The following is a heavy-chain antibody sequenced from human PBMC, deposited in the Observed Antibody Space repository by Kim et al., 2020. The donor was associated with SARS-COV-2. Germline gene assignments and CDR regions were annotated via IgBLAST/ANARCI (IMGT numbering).Heavy chain of an antibody. Sequence: GGSLRLSCAASGFTFSSYGMHWVRQAPGKGLEWVAVISYDGSNKYYADSVKGRFTISRDNSKNTLYLQMNSLRAEDTAVYYCAKVRPRNSPAALNWYLDLWGRGTLVTVSS. CDR1: GFTFSSYG. CDR2: ISYDGSNK. J-gene: IGHJ2*01. D-gene: IGHD2-2*01. CDR3: AKVRPRNSPAALNWYLDL. V-gene: IGHV3-30*18.